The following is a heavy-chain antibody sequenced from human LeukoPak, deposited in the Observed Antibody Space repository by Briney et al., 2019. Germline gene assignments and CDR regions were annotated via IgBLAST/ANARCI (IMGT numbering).Heavy chain of an antibody. J-gene: IGHJ6*02. V-gene: IGHV5-51*01. CDR1: GYSFTSYW. CDR2: IYPGDFDT. CDR3: ARQTGSSGWYGYYYYGMDV. Sequence: GESLKISCKGSGYSFTSYWIGWVRQMPGKGLEWMGIIYPGDFDTRYSPSFQGQVTVSADKSISTAYLQWSSLKASDTAMYYCARQTGSSGWYGYYYYGMDVWGQGTTVTVSS. D-gene: IGHD6-19*01.